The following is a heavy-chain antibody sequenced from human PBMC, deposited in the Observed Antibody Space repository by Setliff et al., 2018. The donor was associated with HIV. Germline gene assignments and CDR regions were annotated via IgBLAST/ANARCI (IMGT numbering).Heavy chain of an antibody. D-gene: IGHD5-18*01. CDR1: GFTFSNYW. J-gene: IGHJ4*02. CDR3: ARDWVDTAMADDY. V-gene: IGHV3-7*01. CDR2: INRYGTEK. Sequence: PGGSLRLSCAASGFTFSNYWMTWVRQAPGKGLVWVAQINRYGTEKYYVDSVEVRFTISRDNADNSLYLQMNSLRAEDTAVYYCARDWVDTAMADDYWGQGTLVTVSS.